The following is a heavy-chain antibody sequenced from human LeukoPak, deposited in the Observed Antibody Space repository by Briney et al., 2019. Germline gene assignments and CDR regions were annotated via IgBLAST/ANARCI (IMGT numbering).Heavy chain of an antibody. Sequence: GGPLRLSCAASGFTFSNYWMTWVRQAPGKGLEWVANIKPDGSAQYYADSVKGRFTISRDNVKNSLYLQMNSLRAEDTALYYCAKGLEVRGVKNAFDIWGQGTMVTVSS. J-gene: IGHJ3*02. CDR3: AKGLEVRGVKNAFDI. V-gene: IGHV3-7*03. CDR1: GFTFSNYW. D-gene: IGHD3-10*01. CDR2: IKPDGSAQ.